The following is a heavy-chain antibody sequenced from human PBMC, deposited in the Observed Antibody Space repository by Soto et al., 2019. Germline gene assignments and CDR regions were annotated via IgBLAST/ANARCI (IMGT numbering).Heavy chain of an antibody. D-gene: IGHD6-6*01. CDR1: GFTFSSDG. CDR2: IESGGRT. Sequence: GGSLRLSCAASGFTFSSDGMHWVRQAPGKGLEWVSVIESGGRTYYADSVKGRFAISRDNSKNTVYLQMNSLRAEDTAVYYCATEKYSRSPNHYWGQGTLVTVSS. J-gene: IGHJ4*02. V-gene: IGHV3-66*01. CDR3: ATEKYSRSPNHY.